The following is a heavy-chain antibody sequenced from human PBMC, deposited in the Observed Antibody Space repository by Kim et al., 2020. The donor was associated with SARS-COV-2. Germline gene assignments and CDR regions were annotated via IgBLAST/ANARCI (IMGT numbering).Heavy chain of an antibody. V-gene: IGHV3-23*01. CDR1: GFTFSNYA. D-gene: IGHD7-27*01. Sequence: GGSLRLSCAASGFTFSNYAMSWVRQAPGRGLEWVAVISGAAVSTNYAGSVKGRFTISRDNSKNTLYLQMNTLGVEDPAVYYCAKMGGNWGSWYFDLWGRGTLLTVSS. J-gene: IGHJ2*01. CDR2: ISGAAVST. CDR3: AKMGGNWGSWYFDL.